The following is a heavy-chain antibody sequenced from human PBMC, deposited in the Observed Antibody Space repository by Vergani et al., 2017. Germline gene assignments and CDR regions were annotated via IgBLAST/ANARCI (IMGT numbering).Heavy chain of an antibody. Sequence: EVQLLESGGGLVQPGGSLRLSCAASGFTFSSYAMSWVRQVPGKGLEWVSCISGSGGNTYYANPVKGQFTISRDNSKNTLYLQMNSLRADDTAVYYCAKGVYCSSTSCYEGRGYYYGMGVWGQGTTVTFSS. CDR3: AKGVYCSSTSCYEGRGYYYGMGV. V-gene: IGHV3-23*01. CDR1: GFTFSSYA. D-gene: IGHD2-2*01. J-gene: IGHJ6*02. CDR2: ISGSGGNT.